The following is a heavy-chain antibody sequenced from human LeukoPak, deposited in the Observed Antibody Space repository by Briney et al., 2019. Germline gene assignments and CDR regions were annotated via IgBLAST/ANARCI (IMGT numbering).Heavy chain of an antibody. CDR1: GGSISSYY. CDR3: AAYSGRLVRRYYFDY. J-gene: IGHJ4*02. V-gene: IGHV4-59*01. CDR2: IYYSGST. D-gene: IGHD1-26*01. Sequence: SETLSLTCTVSGGSISSYYWSWIRQPPGKGLEWIGYIYYSGSTNYNPSLKSRVTISVDTSKNQFSLKLSSVTAADTAVYYCAAYSGRLVRRYYFDYWGQGTLVTVSS.